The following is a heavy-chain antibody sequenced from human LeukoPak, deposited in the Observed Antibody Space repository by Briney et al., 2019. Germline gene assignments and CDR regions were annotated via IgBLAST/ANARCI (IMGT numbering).Heavy chain of an antibody. CDR3: ARDGGMRGVDY. D-gene: IGHD3-16*01. CDR2: IYYSGST. J-gene: IGHJ4*02. CDR1: GGSISSGDYY. V-gene: IGHV4-30-4*01. Sequence: SETLSLTCTVSGGSISSGDYYWSWIRQPPGKGLEWIGYIYYSGSTYYNPSLKSRVTISVDTSKNQFSLKLSSVTAADTAVYYCARDGGMRGVDYWGQGTLVTVSS.